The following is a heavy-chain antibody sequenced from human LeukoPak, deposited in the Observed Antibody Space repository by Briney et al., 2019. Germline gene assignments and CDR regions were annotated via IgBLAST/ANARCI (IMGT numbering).Heavy chain of an antibody. CDR1: GGSISSSSYY. Sequence: SETLSLTCTVSGGSISSSSYYWSWIRQPPGKGLEWIGSIYYSGSTYYNPSLKSRVTISVDTSKNQFSLKLSSVIAADTAVYYCARQRTMVRGVTFYYFDYWGQGTLVTVS. CDR3: ARQRTMVRGVTFYYFDY. J-gene: IGHJ4*02. D-gene: IGHD3-10*01. V-gene: IGHV4-39*01. CDR2: IYYSGST.